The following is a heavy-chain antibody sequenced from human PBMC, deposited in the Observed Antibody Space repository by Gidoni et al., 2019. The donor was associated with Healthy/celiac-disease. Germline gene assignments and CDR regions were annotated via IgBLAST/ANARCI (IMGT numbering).Heavy chain of an antibody. J-gene: IGHJ4*02. Sequence: QVQLVESGGGVVQPGRSLRLSCAASGFTFSSYGMHWVRQAPGKGLEWVAVRWYDGSNKYYADSVKGRFTISRDNSKNTLYLQMNSLRAEDTAVYYCARDKYDFLDYWGQGTLVTVSS. CDR3: ARDKYDFLDY. CDR1: GFTFSSYG. V-gene: IGHV3-33*01. CDR2: RWYDGSNK. D-gene: IGHD3-3*01.